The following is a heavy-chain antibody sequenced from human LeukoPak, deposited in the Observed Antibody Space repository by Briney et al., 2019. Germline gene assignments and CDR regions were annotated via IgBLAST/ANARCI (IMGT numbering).Heavy chain of an antibody. V-gene: IGHV4-39*07. CDR2: IYSSGNP. CDR1: GGSISSSGYY. CDR3: ARGREAGNSYGPPDY. J-gene: IGHJ4*02. D-gene: IGHD5-18*01. Sequence: SETLSLTCTVSGGSISSSGYYWGWTRQPPGKGLEWIGSIYSSGNPYYNPSLKSRVTISVDTSKNQFSLKLSSVTAADTAVYYCARGREAGNSYGPPDYWGQGTLVTVSS.